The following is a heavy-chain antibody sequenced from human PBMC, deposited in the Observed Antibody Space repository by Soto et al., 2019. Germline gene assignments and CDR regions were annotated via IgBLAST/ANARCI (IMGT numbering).Heavy chain of an antibody. CDR1: GFTFSNAW. D-gene: IGHD5-18*01. J-gene: IGHJ4*02. Sequence: PGGSLRLSCAASGFTFSNAWMSWVRQAPGKGLEWVGRIKSKTDGGTTDYAAPVKGRFTISRDDSKNTLYLQMNSLKTEDTAVYYCTSSPRGYSYGYDYWGQGTLVTVSS. CDR3: TSSPRGYSYGYDY. CDR2: IKSKTDGGTT. V-gene: IGHV3-15*01.